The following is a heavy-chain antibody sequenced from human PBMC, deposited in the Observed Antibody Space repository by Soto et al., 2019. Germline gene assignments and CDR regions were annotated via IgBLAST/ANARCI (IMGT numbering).Heavy chain of an antibody. CDR1: GYSFTSYW. J-gene: IGHJ3*02. Sequence: GESLKISCKGSGYSFTSYWIGWVRQMPGKGLEWMGIIYPGDSDTRYSPSFQGQVTISADKSISTAYLQWSSLKASDTAMYYCARLLATVGDPAYDAFDIWGQGTMVTVSS. CDR2: IYPGDSDT. D-gene: IGHD4-17*01. CDR3: ARLLATVGDPAYDAFDI. V-gene: IGHV5-51*01.